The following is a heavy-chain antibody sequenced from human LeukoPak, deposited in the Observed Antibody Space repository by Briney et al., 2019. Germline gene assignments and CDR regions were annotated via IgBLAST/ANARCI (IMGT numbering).Heavy chain of an antibody. Sequence: PLASVNVSCKASGGTFSSYAISWVRQAPGQGLEWMGGIIPIFGTANYAQKFQGRVTITADESTSTAYMELSSLRSEDTAVYYCASSLPPYYDSSGKLDYWGQGTLVTVSS. D-gene: IGHD3-22*01. CDR2: IIPIFGTA. J-gene: IGHJ4*02. CDR1: GGTFSSYA. V-gene: IGHV1-69*13. CDR3: ASSLPPYYDSSGKLDY.